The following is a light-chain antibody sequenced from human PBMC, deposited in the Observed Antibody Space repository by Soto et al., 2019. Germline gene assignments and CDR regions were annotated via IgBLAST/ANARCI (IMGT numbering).Light chain of an antibody. J-gene: IGKJ2*01. CDR1: QSITSW. Sequence: DIQMTQSPSTLSASAGDRVTITCRASQSITSWLAWYQQKPGKAPKLLMHDVSTLESGVPSRFGGSGSGTEFTLTISRLQPDDSATYYCQQYNSYPYTFGQGTKLDIK. CDR2: DVS. V-gene: IGKV1-5*01. CDR3: QQYNSYPYT.